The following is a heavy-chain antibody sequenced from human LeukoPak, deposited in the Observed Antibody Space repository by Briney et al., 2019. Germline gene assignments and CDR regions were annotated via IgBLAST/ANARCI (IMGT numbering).Heavy chain of an antibody. V-gene: IGHV3-30*02. CDR1: GFTFTTFD. J-gene: IGHJ6*02. Sequence: GGSLRLSCATSGFTFTTFDMHWVRQAPGKGLEWVAFVRYDGSNKYYADSVKGRFTISRDNSKNTLYLQMNSLRAEDTAVYYCARDRVLWFGELNGMDVWGQGTTVTVSS. CDR3: ARDRVLWFGELNGMDV. D-gene: IGHD3-10*01. CDR2: VRYDGSNK.